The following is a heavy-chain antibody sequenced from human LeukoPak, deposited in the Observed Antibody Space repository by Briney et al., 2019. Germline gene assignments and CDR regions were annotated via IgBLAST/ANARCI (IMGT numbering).Heavy chain of an antibody. V-gene: IGHV3-53*01. CDR3: ARTIVGATNDAFDI. CDR2: LDSGTRT. J-gene: IGHJ3*02. Sequence: TGGSLRLSCVGSGFSVSSNYMSWVRQAPGKGLEWVSVLDSGTRTYYAASVKGRFTISRDNSKNTLYLQMNSLRAEDTAVYYCARTIVGATNDAFDIWGQGTMVTVSS. D-gene: IGHD1-26*01. CDR1: GFSVSSNY.